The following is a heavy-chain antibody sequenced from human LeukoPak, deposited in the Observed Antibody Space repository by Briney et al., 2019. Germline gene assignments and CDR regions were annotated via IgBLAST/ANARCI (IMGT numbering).Heavy chain of an antibody. V-gene: IGHV5-51*01. J-gene: IGHJ4*02. CDR3: ARGMSSGWSGADY. Sequence: GESLKISCKASGYVFANYWIGWVRQMPGKGLEWMGIIYPGDSDTRYSPSFQGQVTISADKSISTAYLQWSSLKASDTAMYYCARGMSSGWSGADYWGQGTLVTVSS. CDR2: IYPGDSDT. CDR1: GYVFANYW. D-gene: IGHD6-19*01.